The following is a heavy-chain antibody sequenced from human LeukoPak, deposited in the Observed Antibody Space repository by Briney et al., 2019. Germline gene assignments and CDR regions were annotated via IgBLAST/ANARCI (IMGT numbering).Heavy chain of an antibody. Sequence: SETLSLTCAVYGGSFSGYYWSWIRQPPGKGLEWIGEINHSGSTNYNPSLKSRVTISVDTSKNQFSLKLSSVTAADTAVYYCAIGGYYSSFDYWGQGTLVTVSS. V-gene: IGHV4-34*01. D-gene: IGHD3-3*01. J-gene: IGHJ4*02. CDR1: GGSFSGYY. CDR3: AIGGYYSSFDY. CDR2: INHSGST.